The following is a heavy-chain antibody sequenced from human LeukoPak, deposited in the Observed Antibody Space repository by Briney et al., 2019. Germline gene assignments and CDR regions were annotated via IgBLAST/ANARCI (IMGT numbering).Heavy chain of an antibody. Sequence: GRTLRLSCAASGFAFNIYAMSCGRRAPGKGLEWGSAISGRGATTYYADSVKGRFTISRDNSKNTLYVEMNSLRAEDTAIYCCAKTTPSTVVTGGYFDYWGRGTLVTVSS. J-gene: IGHJ4*02. D-gene: IGHD4-23*01. V-gene: IGHV3-23*01. CDR3: AKTTPSTVVTGGYFDY. CDR1: GFAFNIYA. CDR2: ISGRGATT.